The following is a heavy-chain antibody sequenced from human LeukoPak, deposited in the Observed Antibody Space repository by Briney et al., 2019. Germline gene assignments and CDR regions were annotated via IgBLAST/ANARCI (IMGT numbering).Heavy chain of an antibody. V-gene: IGHV3-23*01. CDR1: GFSFSTYA. Sequence: GGSLRLSCAASGFSFSTYAMSWVREAPARGLEWVSSLRGNGDTFYADSVKGRFTVSRDDSRNTVYLQLNNLRAEDTAIYYCAKANWISSADAVFWGQGTVVTVSS. CDR2: LRGNGDT. J-gene: IGHJ4*02. D-gene: IGHD2-2*03. CDR3: AKANWISSADAVF.